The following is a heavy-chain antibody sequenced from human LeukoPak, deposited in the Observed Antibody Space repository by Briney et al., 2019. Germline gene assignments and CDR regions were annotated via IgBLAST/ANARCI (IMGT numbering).Heavy chain of an antibody. J-gene: IGHJ4*02. CDR3: ARVIGYDSSGYPLLN. CDR2: ISAYNGNT. CDR1: GGTFSSYA. V-gene: IGHV1-18*01. D-gene: IGHD3-22*01. Sequence: ASVKVPCKASGGTFSSYAISWVRQAPGQGLEWMGWISAYNGNTNYAQKLQGRVTMTTDTSTSTAYMELRSLRSDDTAVYYCARVIGYDSSGYPLLNWGQGTLVTVSS.